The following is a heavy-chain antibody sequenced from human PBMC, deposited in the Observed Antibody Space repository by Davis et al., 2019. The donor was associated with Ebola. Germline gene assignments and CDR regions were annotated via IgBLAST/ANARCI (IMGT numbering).Heavy chain of an antibody. Sequence: SETLSLTCAVYGGSFSGYYWSWIRQPPGKGLEWIGEINHSGSTNYNPSLKSRVTISVDTSNNQFSLKLISVTAADTAIYYCARGRDIMGARYFDYWGQGALVTVSS. CDR3: ARGRDIMGARYFDY. D-gene: IGHD1-26*01. V-gene: IGHV4-34*01. J-gene: IGHJ4*02. CDR1: GGSFSGYY. CDR2: INHSGST.